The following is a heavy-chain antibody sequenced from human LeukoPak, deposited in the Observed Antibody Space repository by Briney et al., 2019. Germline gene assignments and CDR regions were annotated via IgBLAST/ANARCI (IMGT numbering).Heavy chain of an antibody. D-gene: IGHD5-12*01. J-gene: IGHJ4*02. V-gene: IGHV3-23*01. Sequence: PGGSLRLSCAASGFTFSSYAMSWVRQAPGKGLEWVSAISGSGGSTYYADSEKGRFTISRDNSKNTLYLQMNSLRAEDTAVYYCAKVGYSGYGGFDYWGQGTLVTVSS. CDR3: AKVGYSGYGGFDY. CDR2: ISGSGGST. CDR1: GFTFSSYA.